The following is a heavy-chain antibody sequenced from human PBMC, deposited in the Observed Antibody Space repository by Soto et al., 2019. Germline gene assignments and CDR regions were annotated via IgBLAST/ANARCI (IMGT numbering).Heavy chain of an antibody. J-gene: IGHJ4*02. V-gene: IGHV1-2*04. CDR3: ARVAVAGPDSPYYFDY. Sequence: ASVKVSCKASGYTVTGYYMHWVRQAPGQGLEWMGWINPNSGGTNYAQKFQGWVTMTRDTSISTAYMELSRLRSDDTAVYYCARVAVAGPDSPYYFDYWGQGTLVTVSS. D-gene: IGHD6-19*01. CDR2: INPNSGGT. CDR1: GYTVTGYY.